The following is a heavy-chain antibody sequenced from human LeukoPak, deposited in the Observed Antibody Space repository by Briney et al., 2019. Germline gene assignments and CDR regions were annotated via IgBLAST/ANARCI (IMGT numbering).Heavy chain of an antibody. D-gene: IGHD3-22*01. CDR1: GGSISSYY. CDR3: AKDHYDSSGPLNY. CDR2: IYHSGGT. Sequence: SETLSLTCTVSGGSISSYYWSWIRQPPGKGLEWIGYIYHSGGTYYNPSLKSRVTISVDRSKNQFSLKLSSVTAADTALYYCAKDHYDSSGPLNYWGQGTLVTVSS. J-gene: IGHJ4*02. V-gene: IGHV4-59*12.